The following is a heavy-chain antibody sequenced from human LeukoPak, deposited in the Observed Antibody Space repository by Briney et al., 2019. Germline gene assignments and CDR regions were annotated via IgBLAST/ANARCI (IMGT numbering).Heavy chain of an antibody. D-gene: IGHD3-22*01. V-gene: IGHV3-7*03. J-gene: IGHJ3*02. Sequence: GSLRLSCAASGFTFSSYWMSWVRQAPGKGLEWVANIKQDGSEKYYVDSVKGRFTISRDNAKNSLYLQMNSLRAEDTAVYYCAKDRITMIVVSLNAFDIWGQGTMVTVSS. CDR3: AKDRITMIVVSLNAFDI. CDR1: GFTFSSYW. CDR2: IKQDGSEK.